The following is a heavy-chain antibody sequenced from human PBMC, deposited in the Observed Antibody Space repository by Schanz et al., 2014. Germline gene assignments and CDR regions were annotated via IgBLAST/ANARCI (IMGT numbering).Heavy chain of an antibody. Sequence: QILLVQPGPEVKKPGASVTVSCKTSGYTFSDYGITWVRQAPGQGLEWVGWISPYTGNTHYFDKMEGRVTMTTDTSTSTAYMELRSLRSDDTAVYYCARGYGDSPTDFWGQGTLVTVSS. CDR3: ARGYGDSPTDF. CDR1: GYTFSDYG. D-gene: IGHD4-17*01. J-gene: IGHJ4*02. V-gene: IGHV1-18*01. CDR2: ISPYTGNT.